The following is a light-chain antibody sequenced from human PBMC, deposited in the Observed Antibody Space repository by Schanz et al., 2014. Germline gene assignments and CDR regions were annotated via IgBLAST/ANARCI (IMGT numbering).Light chain of an antibody. CDR1: SSDVGGYNY. Sequence: QSALTQPASVSGSPGQSITISCTGTSSDVGGYNYVSWYQHHPGKAPKLMIYDVSNRPSGVSNRFSGSKSGNTASLTISGLQAEDEAVYFCSSYAGGALVLFGGGTKVTVL. J-gene: IGLJ2*01. V-gene: IGLV2-14*03. CDR2: DVS. CDR3: SSYAGGALVL.